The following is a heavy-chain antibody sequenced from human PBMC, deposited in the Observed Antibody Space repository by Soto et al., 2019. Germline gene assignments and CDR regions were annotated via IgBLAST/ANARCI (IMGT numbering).Heavy chain of an antibody. CDR1: GYTFTSYG. V-gene: IGHV1-18*04. J-gene: IGHJ5*02. CDR2: ISAYNGNT. CDR3: ARRIDSGYDWDNWFGP. Sequence: ASVKVSCKASGYTFTSYGISWVRQAPGQGLEWMGWISAYNGNTNYAQKLQGRVTMTTDTSTSTAYMELRSLRSDDTAVYYCARRIDSGYDWDNWFGPWGQGTLVNGSS. D-gene: IGHD5-12*01.